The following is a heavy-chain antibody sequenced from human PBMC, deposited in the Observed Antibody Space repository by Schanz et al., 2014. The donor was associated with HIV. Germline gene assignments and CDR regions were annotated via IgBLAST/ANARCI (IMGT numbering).Heavy chain of an antibody. CDR2: ISYDGSNK. Sequence: QVQLVESGGCVVQPWRSLRLSCSASGFTFSSNGMHWVRQAPGKGLEWVAIISYDGSNKDYADSVKGRFTISRDKSKSTLYLQMNSLRAEDTAVYYCALSRPSGYGGSWYFDLWGRGTLVAVSS. CDR1: GFTFSSNG. J-gene: IGHJ2*01. V-gene: IGHV3-33*08. CDR3: ALSRPSGYGGSWYFDL. D-gene: IGHD2-15*01.